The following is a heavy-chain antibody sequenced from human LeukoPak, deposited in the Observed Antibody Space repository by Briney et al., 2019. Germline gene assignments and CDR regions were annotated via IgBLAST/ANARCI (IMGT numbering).Heavy chain of an antibody. CDR1: GDSISSPKW. D-gene: IGHD2-15*01. Sequence: SETLSLTCAVSGDSISSPKWWSWVRQPPGKGLEWIGEVYHSGSANHNPSVKSRVTISVDKSKNQFSLRLTSATAADTAVYYCARDLRGIVAPPRWGQGTLVSVSS. V-gene: IGHV4-4*02. CDR2: VYHSGSA. CDR3: ARDLRGIVAPPR. J-gene: IGHJ4*02.